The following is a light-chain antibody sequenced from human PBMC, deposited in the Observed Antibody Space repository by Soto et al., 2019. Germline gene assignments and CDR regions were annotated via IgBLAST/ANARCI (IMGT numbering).Light chain of an antibody. V-gene: IGLV2-14*01. CDR1: SSDVGSYDY. Sequence: QSVLTQPASVSGSPGQSITISCTGTSSDVGSYDYVSWYQQYPGKAPKLMIYDVSNRPSGVSNRFSGSKSGNTASLTISGLQAEDEADYYCSSYTSSSTLTVFGGGTKVTVL. CDR2: DVS. CDR3: SSYTSSSTLTV. J-gene: IGLJ3*02.